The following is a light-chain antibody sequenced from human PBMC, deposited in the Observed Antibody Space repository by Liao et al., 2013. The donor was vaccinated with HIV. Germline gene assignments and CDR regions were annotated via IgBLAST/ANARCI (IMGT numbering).Light chain of an antibody. CDR3: QAWDSSTEVL. V-gene: IGLV3-1*01. Sequence: SYDLTQPPSVSVSPGQTASITCSGDKLGDKYACWYQQKPGQSPVLVIYQDSKRPSGIPERFSGSNSGNTATLTISGTQAMDEADYYCQAWDSSTEVLFGGGTQLTVL. CDR1: KLGDKY. J-gene: IGLJ2*01. CDR2: QDS.